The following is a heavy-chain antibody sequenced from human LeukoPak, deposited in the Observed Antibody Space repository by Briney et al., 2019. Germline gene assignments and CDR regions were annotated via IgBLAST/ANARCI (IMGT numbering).Heavy chain of an antibody. CDR1: GFTFSSYA. CDR2: ISGSGDST. Sequence: GGSLRLSCAASGFTFSSYAMSWVRQAPGKGLEWVSGISGSGDSTYYADSVKGRFTISRDNSKNTLYLQMNSLRAEDTAVYSCTRTRGCSSTSCYADYWGQGTLVTVSS. D-gene: IGHD2-2*01. V-gene: IGHV3-23*01. J-gene: IGHJ4*02. CDR3: TRTRGCSSTSCYADY.